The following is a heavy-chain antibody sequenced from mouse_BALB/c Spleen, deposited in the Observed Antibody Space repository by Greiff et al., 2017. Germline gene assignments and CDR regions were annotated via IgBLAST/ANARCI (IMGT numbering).Heavy chain of an antibody. CDR2: IYPYNGGT. V-gene: IGHV1S29*02. Sequence: EVKLQQSGPELVKPGASVKISCKASGYTFTDYNMHWVKQSHGKSLEWIGYIYPYNGGTGYNQKFKSKATLTVDNSSNTAYMELRSLTSEDSAVYYCGRVNWDVGRYFDVWGAGTTVTVSS. J-gene: IGHJ1*01. CDR3: GRVNWDVGRYFDV. D-gene: IGHD4-1*01. CDR1: GYTFTDYN.